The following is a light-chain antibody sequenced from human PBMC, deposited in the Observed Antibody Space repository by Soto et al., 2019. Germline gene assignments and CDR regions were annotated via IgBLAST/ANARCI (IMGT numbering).Light chain of an antibody. CDR3: QQYNFWPT. V-gene: IGKV3-15*01. CDR1: QSVNSN. Sequence: ETVMTQSPATLSMSLGERATLSCRASQSVNSNLAWYEQKPGQAPRLLIYGASTRASGIPARFSGSGSGTGVTLTIISLQSEDFAVYYCQQYNFWPTLGQGTKVEIK. CDR2: GAS. J-gene: IGKJ1*01.